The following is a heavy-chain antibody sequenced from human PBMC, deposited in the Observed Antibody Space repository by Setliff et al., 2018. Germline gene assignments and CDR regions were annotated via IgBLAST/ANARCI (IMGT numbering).Heavy chain of an antibody. CDR2: IYPGDSDT. CDR1: GYSFTSYW. J-gene: IGHJ5*02. V-gene: IGHV5-51*01. Sequence: GESLKISCKGSGYSFTSYWIGWVRQMPGKGLEWMGIIYPGDSDTSYSPSVPGQVTISADKSISNAYLQWSSLKASDTAMYYCARALYPSSFIGHNWFDPWGQGTLVTVSS. D-gene: IGHD2-2*01. CDR3: ARALYPSSFIGHNWFDP.